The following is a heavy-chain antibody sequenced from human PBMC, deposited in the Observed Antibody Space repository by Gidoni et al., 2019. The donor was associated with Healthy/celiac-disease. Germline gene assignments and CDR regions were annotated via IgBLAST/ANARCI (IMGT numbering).Heavy chain of an antibody. V-gene: IGHV3-23*01. CDR1: GCTVSSYA. CDR2: ISGSGGST. J-gene: IGHJ4*02. CDR3: AKADRLVVVAATPVR. D-gene: IGHD2-15*01. Sequence: EVQLLESGGGVVQPGGSLRLSCAASGCTVSSYAMSWVRQAPGKGLEWFSAISGSGGSTYYADSVKGRFTISRDNSKNTLYLQMNSLRAEDTAVYYCAKADRLVVVAATPVRWGQGTLVTVSS.